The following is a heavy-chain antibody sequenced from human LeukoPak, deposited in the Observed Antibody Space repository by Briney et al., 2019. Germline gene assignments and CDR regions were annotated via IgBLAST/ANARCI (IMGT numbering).Heavy chain of an antibody. CDR3: AGYVSSGRRDAFDI. V-gene: IGHV3-23*01. J-gene: IGHJ3*02. CDR2: ISGTGDSR. D-gene: IGHD3-22*01. Sequence: PGGSLRLSCAASGFTFSSYAMSWVRQAPGKGLEWVSAISGTGDSRYYADSVKGRFTISRDNAKNSLYLQMNSLRAEDTAVYYCAGYVSSGRRDAFDIWGQGTMVTVSS. CDR1: GFTFSSYA.